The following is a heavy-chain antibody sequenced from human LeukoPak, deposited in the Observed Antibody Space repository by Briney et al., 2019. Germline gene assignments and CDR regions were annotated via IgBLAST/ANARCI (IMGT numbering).Heavy chain of an antibody. D-gene: IGHD3-10*01. V-gene: IGHV4-59*01. CDR2: IYHSGST. Sequence: SETLSLTCTVSGGSISTYYWSWIRQPPGKGLEWIGYIYHSGSTNYNPSLKSRVTISVDTSQNQFYLKLSSVTAADTAVYYCASNSGSSVYYYYMDVWGKGTTVTISS. CDR3: ASNSGSSVYYYYMDV. CDR1: GGSISTYY. J-gene: IGHJ6*03.